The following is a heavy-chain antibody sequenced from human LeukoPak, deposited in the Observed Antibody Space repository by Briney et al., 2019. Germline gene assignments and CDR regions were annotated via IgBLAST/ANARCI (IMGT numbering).Heavy chain of an antibody. Sequence: PSETLSLTCAVYGGCFSGYYWSWIRQPPGKGLEWIGEINHSGSTNYKPSLKSRVTISVDTSKNQFSLRLRSVTAADTAVYYCARGRRPYYYGSASPYFDYWGQGTLVTVSS. CDR1: GGCFSGYY. CDR2: INHSGST. D-gene: IGHD3-10*01. CDR3: ARGRRPYYYGSASPYFDY. V-gene: IGHV4-34*01. J-gene: IGHJ4*02.